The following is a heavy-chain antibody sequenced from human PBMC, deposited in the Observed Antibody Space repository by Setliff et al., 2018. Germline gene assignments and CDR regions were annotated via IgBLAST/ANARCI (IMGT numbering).Heavy chain of an antibody. Sequence: ASVKVSCKASGYTFNSYGITWVRQAPGQGLEWMGWNSVYNGNTNYGQKYQGRVAMTTDTYTNTVYMELRSLRSDDTAVYFCAKDRVEVVVAAPQARFDPWGQGTLVTVSS. V-gene: IGHV1-18*01. CDR1: GYTFNSYG. J-gene: IGHJ5*02. D-gene: IGHD2-15*01. CDR3: AKDRVEVVVAAPQARFDP. CDR2: NSVYNGNT.